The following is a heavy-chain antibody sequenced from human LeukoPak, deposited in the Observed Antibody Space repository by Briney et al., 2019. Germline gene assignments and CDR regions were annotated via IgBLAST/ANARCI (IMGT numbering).Heavy chain of an antibody. CDR1: GGSFSGYF. D-gene: IGHD3-9*01. V-gene: IGHV4-34*01. Sequence: SETLSLTRAVYGGSFSGYFWSWIRQPPGKGLEWIGEINHSGSTNYNPSLKSRVTISVDTSKNQFSLKLSSVTAADTAVYYCARSDYDILTGYSTTDFDYWGQGTLVTVSS. CDR2: INHSGST. J-gene: IGHJ4*02. CDR3: ARSDYDILTGYSTTDFDY.